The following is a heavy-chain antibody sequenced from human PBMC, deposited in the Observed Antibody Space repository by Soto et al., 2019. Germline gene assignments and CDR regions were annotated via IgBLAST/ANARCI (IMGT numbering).Heavy chain of an antibody. V-gene: IGHV3-33*01. J-gene: IGHJ4*02. CDR2: IWYDGSNK. Sequence: VQLVESGGGVVQPGRSLRLSCTTSGFTFSNYGFHWGRQAPGKGLEWVAVIWYDGSNKYYTESVKGRFTISRDDSKNTLYTQMNSLRAEDTAVYYCARDLRHSDRGGSHFDYWGQGTLVTVSS. CDR1: GFTFSNYG. D-gene: IGHD3-16*01. CDR3: ARDLRHSDRGGSHFDY.